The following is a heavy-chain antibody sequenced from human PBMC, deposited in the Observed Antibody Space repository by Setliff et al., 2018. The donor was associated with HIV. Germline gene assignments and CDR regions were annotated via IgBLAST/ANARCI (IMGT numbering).Heavy chain of an antibody. CDR2: IRGSGSGDTT. J-gene: IGHJ4*02. CDR1: GFIFSSYA. D-gene: IGHD6-13*01. CDR3: AREDSSWYGSLDY. Sequence: PGGSLRLSCAASGFIFSSYAMTWVRQAPGKGLEWVSTIRGSGSGDTTHYADFVKGRFTISRDNSKNTVYLQMNSLRAEDMAICYCAREDSSWYGSLDYWGQGTPVTVSS. V-gene: IGHV3-23*01.